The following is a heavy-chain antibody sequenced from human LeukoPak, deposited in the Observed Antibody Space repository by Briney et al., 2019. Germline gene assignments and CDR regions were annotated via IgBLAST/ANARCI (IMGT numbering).Heavy chain of an antibody. CDR2: VSISSSTI. CDR3: PRAMSTFGGVRNYFDS. D-gene: IGHD3-16*01. J-gene: IGHJ4*02. V-gene: IGHV3-48*04. CDR1: GFTFSGHN. Sequence: GGSLRLSCAASGFTFSGHNMNWVRQAPGKGLECIAFVSISSSTIYYADSVNRLSRISRDNANSSLDLEMNSLRAEDTAVYYCPRAMSTFGGVRNYFDSWGQGTLVTVSS.